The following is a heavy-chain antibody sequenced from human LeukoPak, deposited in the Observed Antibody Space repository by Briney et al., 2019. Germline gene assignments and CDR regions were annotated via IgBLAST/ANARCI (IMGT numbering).Heavy chain of an antibody. V-gene: IGHV4-39*01. Sequence: PSETLSLTCTVSGGSISSSSYYWGWIRQPPGKGLEWIGSIYYSGSTYYNPSLKSRVTISVDTSKNQFSLKLSSVTAAGTAVYYCARQRDSSGREYFDYWGQGTLATVSS. CDR2: IYYSGST. J-gene: IGHJ4*02. CDR3: ARQRDSSGREYFDY. CDR1: GGSISSSSYY. D-gene: IGHD6-19*01.